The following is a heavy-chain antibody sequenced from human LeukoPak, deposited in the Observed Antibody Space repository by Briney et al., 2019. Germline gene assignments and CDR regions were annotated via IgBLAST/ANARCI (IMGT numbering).Heavy chain of an antibody. V-gene: IGHV4-39*01. D-gene: IGHD2-8*01. CDR2: IYYRGST. CDR1: GGSLSSSSYY. J-gene: IGHJ4*02. Sequence: PSETLSHTRTVSGGSLSSSSYYWGWVRSPPGKRLAWFGRIYYRGSTSYNPSLKSRVTISVDTSKNRFSLKLSSVTAADTAVYYCARNEISLGYCTNGVCSHGDYWGQGTLVTVSS. CDR3: ARNEISLGYCTNGVCSHGDY.